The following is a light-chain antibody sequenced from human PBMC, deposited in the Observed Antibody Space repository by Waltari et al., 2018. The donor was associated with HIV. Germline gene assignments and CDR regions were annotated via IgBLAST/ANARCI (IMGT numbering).Light chain of an antibody. Sequence: DIVVTQSPDSLAVSLGGRATMNCKSTQSLLHSSSNKNYLAWFQLKPGQPPKLLIYLASTRASGVPARFIASGSGTNFTLTSNGLQTEYVAIYYCQQCYSTTWSFGPGTRVDI. CDR3: QQCYSTTWS. J-gene: IGKJ1*01. CDR2: LAS. CDR1: QSLLHSSSNKNY. V-gene: IGKV4-1*01.